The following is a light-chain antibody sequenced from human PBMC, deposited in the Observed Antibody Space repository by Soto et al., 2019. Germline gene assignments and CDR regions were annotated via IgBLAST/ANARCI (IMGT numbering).Light chain of an antibody. CDR3: SSSAGSNTFVV. Sequence: QSAPTQPPSASGSPGQSVTISCTGTSSDIGAYNSVSWYQQHPGKAPQLMIYEVNKRPSGVPDRFSGSKSGNTASLTVSGLQAEDEADYYCSSSAGSNTFVVFGGGTKLTVL. V-gene: IGLV2-8*01. J-gene: IGLJ2*01. CDR1: SSDIGAYNS. CDR2: EVN.